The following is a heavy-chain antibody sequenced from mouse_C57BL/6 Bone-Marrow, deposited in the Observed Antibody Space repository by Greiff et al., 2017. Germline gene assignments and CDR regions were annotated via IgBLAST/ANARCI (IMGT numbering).Heavy chain of an antibody. J-gene: IGHJ1*03. D-gene: IGHD1-1*01. CDR2: IYPRSGNT. V-gene: IGHV1-81*01. CDR3: AITTEVATWYFDV. CDR1: GYTFTSYG. Sequence: QVQLQQSGAELARPGASVKLSCKASGYTFTSYGISWVKQRTGQGLEWIGEIYPRSGNTYYNEKFKGKATLTADKSSSTAYMGLRSLTSEDSAVYFCAITTEVATWYFDVWGTGTTVTVSS.